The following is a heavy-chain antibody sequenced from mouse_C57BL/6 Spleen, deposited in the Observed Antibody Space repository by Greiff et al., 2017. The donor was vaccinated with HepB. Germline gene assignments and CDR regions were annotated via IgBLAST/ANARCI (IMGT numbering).Heavy chain of an antibody. V-gene: IGHV5-4*01. Sequence: EVMLVESGGGLVKPGGSLKLSCAASGFTFSSYAMSWVRQTPEKRLEWVATISDGGSYTYYPDNVKGRFTISRDNAKNNLYLQMSHLKSEDTAMYYCARETTVVATHWYFDVWGTGTTVTVSS. D-gene: IGHD1-1*01. J-gene: IGHJ1*03. CDR2: ISDGGSYT. CDR1: GFTFSSYA. CDR3: ARETTVVATHWYFDV.